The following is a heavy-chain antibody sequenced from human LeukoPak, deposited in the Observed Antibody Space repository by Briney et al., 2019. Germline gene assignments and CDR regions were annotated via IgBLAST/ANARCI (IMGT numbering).Heavy chain of an antibody. CDR3: AKYRQEGARLAVAGTGGDY. CDR1: GFTFSSYG. V-gene: IGHV3-30*18. J-gene: IGHJ4*02. Sequence: GRSLRLSCVVSGFTFSSYGMHWVRQAPGKGLEWVAVISFDASKTYYADSVKGRFTISRDNSKNTLYLQMNSLRAEDTSVYRSAKYRQEGARLAVAGTGGDYWGQGTLVTVSS. D-gene: IGHD6-19*01. CDR2: ISFDASKT.